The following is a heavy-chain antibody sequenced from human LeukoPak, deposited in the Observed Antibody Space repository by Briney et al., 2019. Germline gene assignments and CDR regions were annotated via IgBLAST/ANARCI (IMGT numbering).Heavy chain of an antibody. V-gene: IGHV1-46*01. J-gene: IGHJ6*03. CDR3: ARRIRLYYYYYMDV. D-gene: IGHD2-21*01. CDR1: GYTFTSYY. CDR2: INPSGGST. Sequence: ASVKVSCKASGYTFTSYYMHWVRQAPGQGLEWMGIINPSGGSTSYAQKFQGRVTMTRNTSLSTAYMELSSLRSEDTAVYYCARRIRLYYYYYMDVWGKGTTVTISS.